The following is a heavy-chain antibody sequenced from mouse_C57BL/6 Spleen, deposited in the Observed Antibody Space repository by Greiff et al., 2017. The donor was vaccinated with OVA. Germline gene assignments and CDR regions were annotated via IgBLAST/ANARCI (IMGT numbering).Heavy chain of an antibody. D-gene: IGHD2-3*01. J-gene: IGHJ2*01. CDR2: IDPSDSYT. CDR3: ARGDGYPYYFDY. V-gene: IGHV1-59*01. CDR1: GYTFTSYW. Sequence: QVQLQQPGAELVRPGTSVKLSCKASGYTFTSYWMHWVKQRPGQGLEWIGVIDPSDSYTNYNQKFKGKATLTVDTSSNPAYLQLSSLTSEDSAVYYCARGDGYPYYFDYWGQGTTLTVSS.